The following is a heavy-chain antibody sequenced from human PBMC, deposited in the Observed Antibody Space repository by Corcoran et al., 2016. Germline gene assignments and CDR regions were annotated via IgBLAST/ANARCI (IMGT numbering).Heavy chain of an antibody. CDR2: IWYDGSNK. D-gene: IGHD6-13*01. CDR3: ARSALYSSSYYFDY. CDR1: RFTFSSYG. V-gene: IGHV3-33*01. J-gene: IGHJ4*02. Sequence: QVQLVESGGGVVQPGSSLRLSCAASRFTFSSYGMHWVRQAPGKGLEWVAVIWYDGSNKYYADSVKGRFTISRDNSKNPLYLQMNSLRAEETAGYYGARSALYSSSYYFDYWGQGTLVTVSS.